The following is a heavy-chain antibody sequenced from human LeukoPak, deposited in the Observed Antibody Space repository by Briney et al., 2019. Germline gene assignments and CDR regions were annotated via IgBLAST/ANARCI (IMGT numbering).Heavy chain of an antibody. CDR1: GFTFSSYA. CDR3: AKDRQYSGSYFSWSFDY. V-gene: IGHV3-23*01. Sequence: GGSLRLSCAASGFTFSSYAMSWVRQAPGKGLEWVSVISGSGGSTYYADSVKGRFTISRDNSKNTLYLQMNSLRAEDTAVYYCAKDRQYSGSYFSWSFDYWGQGTLVTVSS. CDR2: ISGSGGST. D-gene: IGHD1-26*01. J-gene: IGHJ4*02.